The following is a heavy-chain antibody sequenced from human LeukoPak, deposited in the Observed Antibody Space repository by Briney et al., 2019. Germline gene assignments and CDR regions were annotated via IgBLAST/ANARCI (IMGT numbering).Heavy chain of an antibody. CDR3: ARAAGGAAVAYFDY. J-gene: IGHJ4*02. V-gene: IGHV1-24*01. CDR2: FDPEDGET. CDR1: GYTLTELS. D-gene: IGHD6-19*01. Sequence: EASVKVSCKVSGYTLTELSMHWVRQAPGKGLEWMGGFDPEDGETIYAQKFQGRVTMTRDTSTSTVYMELSSLRSEATAVYYCARAAGGAAVAYFDYRGQGTLVTVSS.